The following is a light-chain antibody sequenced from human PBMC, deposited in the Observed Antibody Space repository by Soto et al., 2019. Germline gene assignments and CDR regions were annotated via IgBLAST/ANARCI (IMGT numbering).Light chain of an antibody. V-gene: IGKV1-33*01. Sequence: DIQMTQSPSSLSASVGDRVTITCQASHDIKKYLNWYQQKAHKVPKLLIHDASTLATGVPSRFTGRGSGTDFTLTINSLQPEDVATYYYQQFDDLPLTFGGGTKV. CDR2: DAS. CDR1: HDIKKY. J-gene: IGKJ4*01. CDR3: QQFDDLPLT.